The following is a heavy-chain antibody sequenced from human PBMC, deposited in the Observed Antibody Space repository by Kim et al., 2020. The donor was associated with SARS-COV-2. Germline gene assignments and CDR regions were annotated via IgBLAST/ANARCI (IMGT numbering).Heavy chain of an antibody. CDR1: GGSFSGYY. V-gene: IGHV4-34*01. Sequence: SETLSLTCAVYGGSFSGYYWSWIRQPPGKGLEWIGEINHSGSTNYNPSLKSRVTISVDTSKNQFSLKLSSVTAADTAVYYCARVRHYYAIDYWGQGTLVTVSS. D-gene: IGHD3-22*01. J-gene: IGHJ4*02. CDR2: INHSGST. CDR3: ARVRHYYAIDY.